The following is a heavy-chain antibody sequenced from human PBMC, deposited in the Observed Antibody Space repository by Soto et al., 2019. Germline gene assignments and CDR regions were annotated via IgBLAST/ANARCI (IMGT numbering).Heavy chain of an antibody. D-gene: IGHD5-12*01. CDR1: AYTFTSYY. V-gene: IGHV1-46*01. CDR2: INPSGGST. Sequence: ASVKVSCKASAYTFTSYYMHWVRQAPGQGLEWMGIINPSGGSTSYAQKFQGRVTMTRDTSTSTVYMELSSLRSEDTAVYYCARDHVEMATIFYYYYGMDVWGQGTTVTVSS. J-gene: IGHJ6*02. CDR3: ARDHVEMATIFYYYYGMDV.